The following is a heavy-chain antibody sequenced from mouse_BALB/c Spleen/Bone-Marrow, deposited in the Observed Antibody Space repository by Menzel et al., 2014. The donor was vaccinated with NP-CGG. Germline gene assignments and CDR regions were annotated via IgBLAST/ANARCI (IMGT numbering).Heavy chain of an antibody. Sequence: EVQLQQSGAELVKPAASVRLSCTASGFNIKDSYMHWVEQRPEQGLERIGRIDPANGNTKYGPKFQGKATIALDTSSNTAYLQLSSLTSEDTAVHFCARRGDRYEAWFPYWGQGTLVTVSA. D-gene: IGHD2-14*01. CDR1: GFNIKDSY. CDR3: ARRGDRYEAWFPY. CDR2: IDPANGNT. V-gene: IGHV14-3*02. J-gene: IGHJ3*01.